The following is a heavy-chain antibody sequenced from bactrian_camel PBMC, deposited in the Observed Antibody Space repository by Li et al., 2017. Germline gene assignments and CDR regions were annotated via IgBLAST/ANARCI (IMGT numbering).Heavy chain of an antibody. D-gene: IGHD5*01. CDR1: GRSYSHDC. CDR3: TRETQWVGYHEMAEY. V-gene: IGHV3S68*01. Sequence: HVQLVESGGGSVEVGGSLTLSCAASGRSYSHDCMGWFRQAPGKEREGVASIYRGDRFGRYFADSVKGRFTISRDNAKNMLYLQMNSLKPEDTAMYYCTRETQWVGYHEMAEYLGQGTQVTVS. J-gene: IGHJ4*01. CDR2: IYRGDRFGR.